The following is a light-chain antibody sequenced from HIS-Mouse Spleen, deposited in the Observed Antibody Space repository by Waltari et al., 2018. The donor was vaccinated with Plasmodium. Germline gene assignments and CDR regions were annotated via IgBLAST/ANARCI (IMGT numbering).Light chain of an antibody. Sequence: EIVMPQSPATLSVSPGERATLSCRASQSVSSNLAWYQQKPGQAPRLLIYGASTRATGIPARFSGSGSGTEFTLTISSLQSEDFAVYYCQQYNNPRTTFGQGTKLEIK. V-gene: IGKV3-15*01. CDR2: GAS. CDR3: QQYNNPRTT. J-gene: IGKJ2*01. CDR1: QSVSSN.